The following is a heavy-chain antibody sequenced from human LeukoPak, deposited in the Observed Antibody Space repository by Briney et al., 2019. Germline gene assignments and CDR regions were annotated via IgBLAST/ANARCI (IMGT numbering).Heavy chain of an antibody. CDR3: ARGRITFGGVIPYFDY. V-gene: IGHV4-4*02. CDR2: INHSGST. J-gene: IGHJ4*02. D-gene: IGHD3-16*02. CDR1: GFIFSNYW. Sequence: GSLRLSCAASGFIFSNYWMSWVRQPPGKGLEWIGEINHSGSTNYNPSLKSRVTISVDTSKNQFSLKLSSVTAADTAVYYCARGRITFGGVIPYFDYWGQGTLVTVSS.